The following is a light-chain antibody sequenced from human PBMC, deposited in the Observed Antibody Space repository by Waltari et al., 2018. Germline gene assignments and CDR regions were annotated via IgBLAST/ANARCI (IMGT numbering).Light chain of an antibody. CDR1: QSVSSSF. J-gene: IGKJ1*01. Sequence: DIVLTQSPGTLSLSPGERATTSCRASQSVSSSFLGWYQQKPGQTPRLLIYSAASRATGIPDRFSGSGSGTDFTLTISRLEPEDFAVYYCQHYAGSRWTFGQGTKVEIK. CDR3: QHYAGSRWT. CDR2: SAA. V-gene: IGKV3-20*01.